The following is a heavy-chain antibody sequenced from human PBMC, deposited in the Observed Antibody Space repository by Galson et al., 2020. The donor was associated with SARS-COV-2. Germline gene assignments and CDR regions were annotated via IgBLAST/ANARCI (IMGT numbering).Heavy chain of an antibody. J-gene: IGHJ4*02. V-gene: IGHV3-33*01. D-gene: IGHD6-19*01. CDR2: IFFDGSDK. Sequence: GGSLRLSCAASGFTFSSHAMHWVRQAPGKGLEWVAQIFFDGSDKYYGDSVKGRFTISRDSSKNTVYLQMNNLRADDTAVYYCARDGQTSSGWAFDGWGQGTLVTVSS. CDR3: ARDGQTSSGWAFDG. CDR1: GFTFSSHA.